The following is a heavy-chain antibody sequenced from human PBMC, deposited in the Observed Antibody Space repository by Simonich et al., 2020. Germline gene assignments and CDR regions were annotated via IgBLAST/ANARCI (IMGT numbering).Heavy chain of an antibody. J-gene: IGHJ3*02. V-gene: IGHV3-23*01. Sequence: EVQLLESGGGLVQPGGSLRLSCAASGFTFIGFAMGWVRQAPGKGLEWVADIRGSVGRTYCADSVKGRLTISRDNTKNTLYLQMNSLRAEDTAVYYCAKEESYSSTSCYDAFDIWGQGTMVTVSS. D-gene: IGHD2-2*01. CDR3: AKEESYSSTSCYDAFDI. CDR1: GFTFIGFA. CDR2: IRGSVGRT.